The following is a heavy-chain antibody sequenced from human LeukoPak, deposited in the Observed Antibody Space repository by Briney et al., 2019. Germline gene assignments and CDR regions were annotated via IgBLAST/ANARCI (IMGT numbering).Heavy chain of an antibody. CDR2: IYTSGST. D-gene: IGHD3-3*01. J-gene: IGHJ4*02. Sequence: SETLSLTCTVSGGSISSYYWSWIRQPAGKGLEWIGRIYTSGSTNYNPSLKSRVTISVDTSKNQLSLKLSSVTAADTAVYYCARVTPSITIFGVVISYYFDYWGQGTLVTVSS. CDR3: ARVTPSITIFGVVISYYFDY. V-gene: IGHV4-4*07. CDR1: GGSISSYY.